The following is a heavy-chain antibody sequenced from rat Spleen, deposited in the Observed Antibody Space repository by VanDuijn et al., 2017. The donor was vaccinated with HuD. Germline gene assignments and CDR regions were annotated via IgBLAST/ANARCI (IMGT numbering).Heavy chain of an antibody. CDR1: GFSLTSNG. V-gene: IGHV2S12*01. CDR3: TRESLPGFNSHWFLS. CDR2: ISTGGNT. Sequence: QVQLKESGPGLVQSSQTLSLTCTVSGFSLTSNGVSWVRQPPGEGLEWIAAISTGGNTYYNSALSSRLSISRDTSKSQVFLKVDSLQTEDTATYFCTRESLPGFNSHWFLSWGQGTLVTVSS. J-gene: IGHJ3*01. D-gene: IGHD1-4*01.